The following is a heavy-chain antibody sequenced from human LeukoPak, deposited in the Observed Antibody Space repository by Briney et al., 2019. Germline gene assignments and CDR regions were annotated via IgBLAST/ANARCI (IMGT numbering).Heavy chain of an antibody. D-gene: IGHD3-22*01. CDR3: ARGGGIYDSSGYPLDY. J-gene: IGHJ4*02. CDR2: INPNSGGT. CDR1: GYTFTGYY. V-gene: IGHV1-2*02. Sequence: ASVTVSCKASGYTFTGYYMHWVRQAPGQGLEWMGWINPNSGGTNYAQKFQGRVTMTRDTSISTAYMELSRLRSDDTAVYYCARGGGIYDSSGYPLDYWGQGTLVTVSS.